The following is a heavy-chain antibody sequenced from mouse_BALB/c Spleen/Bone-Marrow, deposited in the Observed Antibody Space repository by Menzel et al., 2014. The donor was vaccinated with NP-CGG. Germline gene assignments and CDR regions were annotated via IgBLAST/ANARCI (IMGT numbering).Heavy chain of an antibody. V-gene: IGHV1-55*01. J-gene: IGHJ4*01. CDR2: IYPGRGIT. Sequence: VQLQESGAELVKPGASVKMSCKASGYTFTSYWINWVKQRPGQGLEWIGDIYPGRGITNYNEKFKSKATLTLDTSSSTAYMQLSSLTSEGSAVYYCSRSFITTAYYAMEYWGQGTSVTVSS. CDR3: SRSFITTAYYAMEY. D-gene: IGHD1-2*01. CDR1: GYTFTSYW.